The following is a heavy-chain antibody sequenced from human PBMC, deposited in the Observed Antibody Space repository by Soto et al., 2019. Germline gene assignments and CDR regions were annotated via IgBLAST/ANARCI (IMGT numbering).Heavy chain of an antibody. CDR2: ISYDGSNK. D-gene: IGHD3-10*01. Sequence: QVQLVESGGGVVQPGRSLRLSCAASGFTFSSYAMHWVRQAPGTGLEWVAVISYDGSNKYYADSVKGRFTISRDNSKNTLYLQMNSLRAEDTAVYYCARDQGLRWFGEFGIPGAYWGQGTLVTVSS. CDR1: GFTFSSYA. V-gene: IGHV3-30-3*01. J-gene: IGHJ4*02. CDR3: ARDQGLRWFGEFGIPGAY.